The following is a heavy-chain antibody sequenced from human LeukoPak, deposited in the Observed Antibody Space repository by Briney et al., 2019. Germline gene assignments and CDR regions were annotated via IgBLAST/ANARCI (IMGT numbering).Heavy chain of an antibody. J-gene: IGHJ6*02. CDR1: GFTFSNYW. D-gene: IGHD5-12*01. CDR2: IKNDGSST. CDR3: ARDSGYDSTFYGMDV. Sequence: GGSLRLSCAAPGFTFSNYWMYWVRQAPGKGLVWVSRIKNDGSSTDYADSVKGRFTISRDNAKNTLYLQTNSLRAEDTAVYYCARDSGYDSTFYGMDVWGQGTTVTVSS. V-gene: IGHV3-74*01.